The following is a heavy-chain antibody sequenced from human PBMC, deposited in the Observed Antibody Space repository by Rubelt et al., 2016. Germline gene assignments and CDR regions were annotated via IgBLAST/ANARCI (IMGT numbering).Heavy chain of an antibody. V-gene: IGHV3-11*06. CDR2: IRSSSVYI. D-gene: IGHD5-18*01. Sequence: QVQLQQWGAGLLKPSETLSLTCAVYGGSFSGYYWSWIRQAPGKGLEWVPSIRSSSVYIYYADPMKGCFPISRDKAKDLLYLKMNSLSAEDTAVYYCARDRDVEGAMVALGYWGQGTLVTVSS. J-gene: IGHJ4*02. CDR3: ARDRDVEGAMVALGY. CDR1: GGSFSGYY.